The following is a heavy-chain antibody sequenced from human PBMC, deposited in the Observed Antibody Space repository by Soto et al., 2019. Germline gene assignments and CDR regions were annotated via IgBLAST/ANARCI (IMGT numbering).Heavy chain of an antibody. Sequence: GGSLRLSCAASGFAFSNYAIHWVRQAPGKGLEWVSSISTSIDATYYADSVKGRFTISRDNSKNTLYLQMNSLRAEDTAVYYCAKLVAAFFDYWGQGTLVTVSS. CDR1: GFAFSNYA. CDR3: AKLVAAFFDY. V-gene: IGHV3-23*01. CDR2: ISTSIDAT. J-gene: IGHJ4*02. D-gene: IGHD2-15*01.